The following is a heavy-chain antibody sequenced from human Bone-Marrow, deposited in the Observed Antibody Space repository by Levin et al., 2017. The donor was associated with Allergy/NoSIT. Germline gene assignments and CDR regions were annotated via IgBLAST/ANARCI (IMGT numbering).Heavy chain of an antibody. Sequence: ASVKVSCKGSGYNFPSYWIHWVRQMPGRGLEWLGRIDPSDSYTHYSPSFQGHVTIPVDPSTSTAYLQWSSLPASDTAIYYCAGLGMEDTEYYMDVWGKGTTVTVTS. CDR2: IDPSDSYT. V-gene: IGHV5-10-1*01. D-gene: IGHD3-16*01. CDR3: AGLGMEDTEYYMDV. CDR1: GYNFPSYW. J-gene: IGHJ6*03.